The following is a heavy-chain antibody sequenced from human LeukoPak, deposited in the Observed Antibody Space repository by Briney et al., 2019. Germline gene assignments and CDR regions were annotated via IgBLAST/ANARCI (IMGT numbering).Heavy chain of an antibody. J-gene: IGHJ4*02. V-gene: IGHV1-18*04. CDR3: ARDVDYDSSGYYFDY. CDR2: ISAYNGNT. CDR1: GYTFTGYY. D-gene: IGHD3-22*01. Sequence: ASVKVSCKASGYTFTGYYMHWVRQAPGQGLEWMGWISAYNGNTNYAQKLQGRVTMTTDTSTSTAHMELRSLRSDDTAVYYCARDVDYDSSGYYFDYWGQGTLVTVSS.